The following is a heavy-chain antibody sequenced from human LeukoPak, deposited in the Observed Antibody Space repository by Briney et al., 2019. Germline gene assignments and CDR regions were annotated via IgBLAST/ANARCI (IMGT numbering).Heavy chain of an antibody. V-gene: IGHV3-74*01. CDR2: IDLAGEYT. CDR3: ASGNSHAFDI. Sequence: PGGSLRLSCAASGFTFSDYWMHWVRQAPGKGLVWVSRIDLAGEYTTYADSVNGRFTISRENAKNTLYLQMNSLRAEDTAVYYCASGNSHAFDIWGQGTMVTVSS. CDR1: GFTFSDYW. J-gene: IGHJ3*02.